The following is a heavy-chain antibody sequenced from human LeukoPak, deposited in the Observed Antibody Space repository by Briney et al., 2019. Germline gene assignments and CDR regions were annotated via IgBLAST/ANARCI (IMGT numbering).Heavy chain of an antibody. J-gene: IGHJ6*03. D-gene: IGHD1-26*01. V-gene: IGHV1-3*03. CDR3: ARARGSYDYYYYYMDV. CDR2: INAGNGNT. Sequence: GASVKVSCKASGYTFTSYAMHWVRQAPGQRLEWMGWINAGNGNTKYSQEFQGRVTITRDTSASTAYMELSSLRSEDTAVYYCARARGSYDYYYYYMDVWGKGTTVTVSS. CDR1: GYTFTSYA.